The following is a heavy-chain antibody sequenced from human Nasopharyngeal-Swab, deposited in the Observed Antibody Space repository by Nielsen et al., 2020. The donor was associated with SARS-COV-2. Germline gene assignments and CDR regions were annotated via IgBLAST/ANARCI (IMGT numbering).Heavy chain of an antibody. CDR2: ISYDGSNR. Sequence: GGSLRLSCAASVFTFNKYGLHWVRQAPGKGLEWVAGISYDGSNRYYADSVKGRFTISRDNSKNTLYLQINSLRPEDTAVYYCARVRRGPNIAVAGTIYYFDYWGQGTLVTVSS. V-gene: IGHV3-30*03. CDR1: VFTFNKYG. J-gene: IGHJ4*02. CDR3: ARVRRGPNIAVAGTIYYFDY. D-gene: IGHD6-19*01.